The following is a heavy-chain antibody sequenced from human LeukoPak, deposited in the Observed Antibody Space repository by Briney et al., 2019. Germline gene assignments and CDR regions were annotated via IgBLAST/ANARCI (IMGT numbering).Heavy chain of an antibody. CDR2: IKQDGSEN. Sequence: GGSLRLSCAASGFTFSSYWMHWVRQAPGKGLEWVANIKQDGSENYYVDSVKGRFTISRDNAKNSVYLQMNRLRVEDTAVYYCARRSYRGVITVYYYYYMDVWGKGTPVTVSS. V-gene: IGHV3-7*01. CDR3: ARRSYRGVITVYYYYYMDV. J-gene: IGHJ6*03. CDR1: GFTFSSYW. D-gene: IGHD3-16*02.